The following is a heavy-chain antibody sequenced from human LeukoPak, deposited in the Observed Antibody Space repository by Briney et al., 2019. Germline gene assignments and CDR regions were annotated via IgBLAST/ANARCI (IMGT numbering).Heavy chain of an antibody. CDR2: IYYSGST. J-gene: IGHJ4*02. CDR1: GGSISSYY. CDR3: ARGRRADFDY. Sequence: PSETLSLTRTVSGGSISSYYWSWIRQPPGRGLEWIGYIYYSGSTNYNPSLKSRVTISVDTSKNQFSLKLSSVTAADTAVYYCARGRRADFDYWGQGTLVTVSS. V-gene: IGHV4-59*01.